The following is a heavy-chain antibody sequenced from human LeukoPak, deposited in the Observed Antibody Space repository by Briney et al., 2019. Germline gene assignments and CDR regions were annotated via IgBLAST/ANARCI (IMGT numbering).Heavy chain of an antibody. Sequence: GESLKISCKGSGYSFTTYWIGWVRQMPGKGLEWMGIIHPGESDTRYSPSFQGQVTISADKSISTASLQWSSLKASDTAMYHCARFIAGRGFDYWGQGTLVTVSS. CDR3: ARFIAGRGFDY. D-gene: IGHD6-13*01. V-gene: IGHV5-51*01. J-gene: IGHJ4*02. CDR2: IHPGESDT. CDR1: GYSFTTYW.